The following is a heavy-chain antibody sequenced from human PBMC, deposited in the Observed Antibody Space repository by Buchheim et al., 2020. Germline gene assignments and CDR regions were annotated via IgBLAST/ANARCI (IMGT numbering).Heavy chain of an antibody. CDR3: ARLPGRAVAGVGVWWFDP. CDR1: GGSISSSSYY. V-gene: IGHV4-39*01. Sequence: QLQLQESGPGLVKPSETLSLTCTVSGGSISSSSYYWGWIRQPPGKGLEWIGSIYYSGSTYYNPSLKSRVTISVDTSKNQFSLKLSSVTAADTAVYYCARLPGRAVAGVGVWWFDPWGQGTL. J-gene: IGHJ5*02. D-gene: IGHD6-19*01. CDR2: IYYSGST.